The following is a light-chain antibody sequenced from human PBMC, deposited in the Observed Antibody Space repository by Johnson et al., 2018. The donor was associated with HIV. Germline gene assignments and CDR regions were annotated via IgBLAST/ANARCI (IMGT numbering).Light chain of an antibody. V-gene: IGLV1-51*01. CDR1: SSNIGSHY. J-gene: IGLJ1*01. CDR3: GTWDSSLIIFV. CDR2: DTI. Sequence: QSVLTQPPSVSAAPGQKVTISCSGSSSNIGSHYVSWYQQVPGTAPRLVIYDTIKRHSGIPDRFSGSKSGTSATLGITGLQTGDEADYYCGTWDSSLIIFVVGTGTKVTVL.